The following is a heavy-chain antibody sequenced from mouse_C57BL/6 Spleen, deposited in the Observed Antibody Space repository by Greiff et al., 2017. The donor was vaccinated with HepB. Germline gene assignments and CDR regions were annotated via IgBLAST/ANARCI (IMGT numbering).Heavy chain of an antibody. CDR2: IYPRDGST. D-gene: IGHD1-1*01. V-gene: IGHV1-85*01. J-gene: IGHJ1*03. CDR1: GYTFTSYD. Sequence: QVQLKQSGPELVKPGASVKLSCKASGYTFTSYDINWVKQRPGQGLEWIGWIYPRDGSTKYNEKFKGKATLTVDTSSSTAYMELHSLTSEDSAVYFCAMDYYGSSHWYFDVWGTGTTVTVSS. CDR3: AMDYYGSSHWYFDV.